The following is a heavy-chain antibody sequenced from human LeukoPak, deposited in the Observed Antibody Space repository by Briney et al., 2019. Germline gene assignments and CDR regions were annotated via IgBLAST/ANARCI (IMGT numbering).Heavy chain of an antibody. CDR2: ISGGGDNI. CDR3: ARSGYTSGTGKFDN. Sequence: GGSLRLSCVGSGFTFGSFGMTWVRQTPGNGLEWVSSISGGGDNIYYADSVNGRSTISRDNSKNTLYLQINSLRAEDTAIYYCARSGYTSGTGKFDNWGQGTLLTVSS. J-gene: IGHJ4*02. D-gene: IGHD6-19*01. V-gene: IGHV3-23*01. CDR1: GFTFGSFG.